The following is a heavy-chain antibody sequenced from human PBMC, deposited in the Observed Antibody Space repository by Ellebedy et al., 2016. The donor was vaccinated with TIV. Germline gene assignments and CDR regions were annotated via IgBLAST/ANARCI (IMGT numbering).Heavy chain of an antibody. CDR2: INGDGSHT. J-gene: IGHJ6*02. CDR3: ARDLYYGIDF. D-gene: IGHD2-8*01. Sequence: GGSLRLSCAASGYTFTSYWVHWVRQAPGKGLVWVSHINGDGSHTIYADSVKGRFTISRDNAKNTLYLQMNSLRADDTAVYYCARDLYYGIDFWGQGTTVTVSS. V-gene: IGHV3-74*01. CDR1: GYTFTSYW.